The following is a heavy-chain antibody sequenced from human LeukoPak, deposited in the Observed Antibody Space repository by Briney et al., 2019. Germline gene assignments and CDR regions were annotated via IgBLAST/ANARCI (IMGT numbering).Heavy chain of an antibody. V-gene: IGHV3-9*01. D-gene: IGHD1-26*01. J-gene: IGHJ4*02. Sequence: GGSLRLSCAASGFTFDDYAMHWVRQAPGKGLEWVSGITWNSGSIDYADSVKGRFTISRDNAKNSLYLQMNSLRAEDTALYYCAKDRGVGATSLDYWGQGTLVTVSS. CDR3: AKDRGVGATSLDY. CDR1: GFTFDDYA. CDR2: ITWNSGSI.